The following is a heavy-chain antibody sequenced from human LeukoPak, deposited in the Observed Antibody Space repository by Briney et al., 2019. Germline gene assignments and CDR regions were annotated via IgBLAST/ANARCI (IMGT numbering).Heavy chain of an antibody. CDR3: ARDSYSGYDSEYYFDY. D-gene: IGHD5-12*01. CDR1: GDSVSSNSAA. V-gene: IGHV6-1*01. J-gene: IGHJ4*02. Sequence: SQTLSLTCAISGDSVSSNSAAWNWIRQSPSRGLEWLGRTYYRSKWYNDYAVSVKSRITINPDTSKNQFSLQLNSATPEDTAVYYCARDSYSGYDSEYYFDYWGQGTLVTVSS. CDR2: TYYRSKWYN.